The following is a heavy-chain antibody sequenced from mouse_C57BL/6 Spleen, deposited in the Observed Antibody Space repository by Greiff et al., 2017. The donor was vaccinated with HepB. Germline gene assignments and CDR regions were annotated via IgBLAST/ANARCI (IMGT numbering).Heavy chain of an antibody. V-gene: IGHV1-64*01. CDR1: GYTFTSYW. D-gene: IGHD1-1*01. CDR3: ARLYSVVATKDY. J-gene: IGHJ2*01. CDR2: IHPNSGST. Sequence: VQLQQPGAELVKPGASVKLSCKASGYTFTSYWMHWVKQRPGQGLEWIGMIHPNSGSTNYNEKFKSKATLTVDKSSSTAYMQLSSLTSEDSAVYYCARLYSVVATKDYWGQGTTLTVSS.